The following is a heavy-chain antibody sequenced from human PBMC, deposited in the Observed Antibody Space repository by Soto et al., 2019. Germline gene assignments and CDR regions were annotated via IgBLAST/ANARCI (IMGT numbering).Heavy chain of an antibody. V-gene: IGHV4-59*08. D-gene: IGHD3-10*01. CDR2: IYYSGST. Sequence: PSETLSLTCTVSGGSISSYYWSWIRQPPGKGLEWIGYIYYSGSTNYNPSLKSRVTISVDTSKNQFSLKLSSVTAADTAVYYCARHVAMSGWFGELSPYNWFDPWGQGTLVTVSS. J-gene: IGHJ5*02. CDR3: ARHVAMSGWFGELSPYNWFDP. CDR1: GGSISSYY.